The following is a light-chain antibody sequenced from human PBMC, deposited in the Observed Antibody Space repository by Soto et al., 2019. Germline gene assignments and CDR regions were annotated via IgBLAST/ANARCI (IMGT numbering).Light chain of an antibody. J-gene: IGKJ2*01. V-gene: IGKV1-12*01. CDR3: HQSRSVPFT. Sequence: DIQMTQSPSSVSASVGVRVTITCRATQDIYNHLAWYQQRPGEAPSLLIYAASTLQSGVPSRFGGSGYGTNFTLTISRLQPQDRATYYCHQSRSVPFTFGQGTQLEIK. CDR1: QDIYNH. CDR2: AAS.